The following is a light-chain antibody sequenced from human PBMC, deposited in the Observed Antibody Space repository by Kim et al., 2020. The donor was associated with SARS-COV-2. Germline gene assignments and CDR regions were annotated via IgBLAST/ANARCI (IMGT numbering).Light chain of an antibody. J-gene: IGLJ3*02. V-gene: IGLV7-46*01. CDR2: DTS. Sequence: QAVVTQKPSLTVSPGGTVTLACDSSAGAVTSRHYPYWVQQKPGQAPRTLIYDTSKKHSWTPARFSGSLLGGKAALTLSGAQPEDEADYYCLLYYSGDRVFGRGTQLTVL. CDR3: LLYYSGDRV. CDR1: AGAVTSRHY.